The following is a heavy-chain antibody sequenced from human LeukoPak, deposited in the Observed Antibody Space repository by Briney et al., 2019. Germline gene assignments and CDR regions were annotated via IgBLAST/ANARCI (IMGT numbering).Heavy chain of an antibody. Sequence: PGWSLRLSCAASGFPLKSYWMHWVRQVPGRGLVWVSRIDTVATSPNYADSVKGRFTISRDNAKNTLYLEMNGLRAEDTAVYYCAAGYYDMSGYPFDFWGQGTLVTVSS. CDR3: AAGYYDMSGYPFDF. J-gene: IGHJ4*02. D-gene: IGHD3-22*01. CDR1: GFPLKSYW. CDR2: IDTVATSP. V-gene: IGHV3-74*01.